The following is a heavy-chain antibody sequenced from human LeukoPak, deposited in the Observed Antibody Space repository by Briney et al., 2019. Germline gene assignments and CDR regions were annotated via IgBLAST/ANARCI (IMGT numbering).Heavy chain of an antibody. CDR2: ISGTDGNT. CDR1: GFTISIYN. V-gene: IGHV3-23*01. J-gene: IGHJ5*02. Sequence: GGSLRLSCAASGFTISIYNMHWVRQAPGKGLEWVSVISGTDGNTYYADSVKGRFTISRDNSKNTLFLQVNSLRAEDTAIYYCAKAGVGVFSWGRGTLVTVSP. CDR3: AKAGVGVFS. D-gene: IGHD3-10*01.